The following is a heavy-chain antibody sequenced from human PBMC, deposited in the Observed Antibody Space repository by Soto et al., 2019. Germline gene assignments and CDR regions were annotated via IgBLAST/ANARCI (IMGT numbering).Heavy chain of an antibody. Sequence: QVQLVQSGAEVKKPGSSVKVSCKASGGTFSPYTINWVRQAPGQGLEWMGRIIPFHGVTNYAQKLQARVTITADKSTSTAYMELSGLRFEDTDMYYCTRDWEITVSTWSFGGFWGRGTLVTVSS. CDR2: IIPFHGVT. J-gene: IGHJ4*02. CDR1: GGTFSPYT. V-gene: IGHV1-69*08. D-gene: IGHD3-10*01. CDR3: TRDWEITVSTWSFGGF.